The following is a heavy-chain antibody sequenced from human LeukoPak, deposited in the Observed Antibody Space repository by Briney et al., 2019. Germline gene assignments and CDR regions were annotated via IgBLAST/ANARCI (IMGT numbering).Heavy chain of an antibody. Sequence: SETLSLTCAVYGGSFSGYYWSWIRQPPGKGLEWIGEINHSGSTNYNPSLKSRVTISVDTSKNQFSLKLSSVTAADTAVYYWARGVEMATIDYWGQETLVTVSS. CDR2: INHSGST. J-gene: IGHJ4*02. CDR3: ARGVEMATIDY. D-gene: IGHD5-24*01. CDR1: GGSFSGYY. V-gene: IGHV4-34*01.